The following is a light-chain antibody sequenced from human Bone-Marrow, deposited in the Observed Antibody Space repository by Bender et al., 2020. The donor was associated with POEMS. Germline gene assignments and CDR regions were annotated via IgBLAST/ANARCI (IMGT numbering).Light chain of an antibody. V-gene: IGLV2-23*02. CDR3: SSYAGDKVI. Sequence: QSALTQPASVSASPGQSITISCTGTSSDVGTYNLVSWYQQYPGKAPKLIIYEVSKRPSGVPDRFSGSKSGNTASLTVSGLQAEDEADYYCSSYAGDKVIFGGGTKLTVL. J-gene: IGLJ2*01. CDR2: EVS. CDR1: SSDVGTYNL.